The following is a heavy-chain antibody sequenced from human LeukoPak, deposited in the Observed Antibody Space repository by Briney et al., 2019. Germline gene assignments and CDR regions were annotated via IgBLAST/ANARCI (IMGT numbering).Heavy chain of an antibody. CDR3: ARERGYSAYVPDY. J-gene: IGHJ4*02. Sequence: GASVKVSCKASGYTFTGYYMRWVRQAPGQGLERMGWINPNSGGTNYAQKFQGRVTMTRDTSISTAYMELSRLRSDDTAVYYCARERGYSAYVPDYWGQGTLVTVSS. D-gene: IGHD5-12*01. CDR2: INPNSGGT. CDR1: GYTFTGYY. V-gene: IGHV1-2*02.